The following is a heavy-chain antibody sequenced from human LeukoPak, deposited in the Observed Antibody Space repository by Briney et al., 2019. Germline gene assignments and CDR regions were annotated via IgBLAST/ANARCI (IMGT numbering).Heavy chain of an antibody. V-gene: IGHV3-33*01. J-gene: IGHJ1*01. CDR2: IWFDGSEQ. Sequence: GGSLRLSCAASGFTFSTYAIHWVRQAPGKGLEWVAVIWFDGSEQYYADSVKGRFIISRDNSKSTSNLQLNSLRAEDTAVYYCAREGDSRWGELSPWGQGTLVTGSS. D-gene: IGHD3-16*02. CDR1: GFTFSTYA. CDR3: AREGDSRWGELSP.